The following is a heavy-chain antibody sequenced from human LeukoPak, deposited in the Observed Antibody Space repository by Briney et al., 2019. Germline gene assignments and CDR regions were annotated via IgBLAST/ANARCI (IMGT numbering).Heavy chain of an antibody. D-gene: IGHD6-13*01. J-gene: IGHJ4*02. CDR2: ISSSSSYI. V-gene: IGHV3-21*01. CDR1: GFTFSSYS. CDR3: ARRFGAAAGAWYFDY. Sequence: PGGSLRLSCAASGFTFSSYSMNWVRQAPGKGLEWVSSISSSSSYIYYADSVKGRFTISRDNAKNSLYLQMNSLRAEDTAVYYCARRFGAAAGAWYFDYWGQGTLVTVSS.